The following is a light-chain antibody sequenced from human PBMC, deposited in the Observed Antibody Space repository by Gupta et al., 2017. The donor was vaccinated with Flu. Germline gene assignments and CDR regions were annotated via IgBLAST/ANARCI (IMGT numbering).Light chain of an antibody. V-gene: IGLV3-1*01. Sequence: PGQTASITCSGGKLGEKFVCWYQQKPGQSPVLVIYQDKRRPAGIPERYSGSMSGNTATLTISGTQPMDEADYYCQAWDTHSTVFGPGTKVTVL. CDR2: QDK. CDR3: QAWDTHSTV. CDR1: KLGEKF. J-gene: IGLJ1*01.